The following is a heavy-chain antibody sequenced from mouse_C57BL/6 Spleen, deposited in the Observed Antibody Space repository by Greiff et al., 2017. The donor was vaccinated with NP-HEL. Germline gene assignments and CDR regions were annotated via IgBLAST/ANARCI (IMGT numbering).Heavy chain of an antibody. V-gene: IGHV1-78*01. CDR2: IYPRDGST. CDR3: ARFPYYYGSSYGYFDV. J-gene: IGHJ1*03. CDR1: GYTFTDHT. D-gene: IGHD1-1*01. Sequence: VQLQQSDAELVQPGASVKISCKVSGYTFTDHTIHWMKQRPEQGLEWIGYIYPRDGSTKYNEKFKGKATLTADKSSSTAYMQLNSLTSEDSAVYFCARFPYYYGSSYGYFDVWGTGTTVTVSS.